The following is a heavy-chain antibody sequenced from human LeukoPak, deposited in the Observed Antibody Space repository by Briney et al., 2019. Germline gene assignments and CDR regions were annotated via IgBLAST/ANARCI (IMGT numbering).Heavy chain of an antibody. V-gene: IGHV4-59*12. CDR3: AGTYYFDSSGHYFGGNGFDI. D-gene: IGHD3-22*01. J-gene: IGHJ3*02. CDR2: ISYRGNT. CDR1: GGALSSYH. Sequence: PSETLSLTCTVSGGALSSYHWSWIRQSPGRGLEWLGHISYRGNTDYNPALKRRVTISVDMFYNQFSLKLSSVTAADTAVYYCAGTYYFDSSGHYFGGNGFDIWGQGTMVTVSS.